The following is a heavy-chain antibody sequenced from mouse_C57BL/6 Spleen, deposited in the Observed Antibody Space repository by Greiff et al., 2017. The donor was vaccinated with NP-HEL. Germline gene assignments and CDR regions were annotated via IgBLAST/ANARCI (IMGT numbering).Heavy chain of an antibody. J-gene: IGHJ2*01. D-gene: IGHD1-2*01. CDR2: IYPRSGNT. V-gene: IGHV1-81*01. Sequence: QVHVKQSGAELVRPGASVKLSCKASGYTFTSYGISWVKQRTGQGLEWIGEIYPRSGNTYYNEKFKGKATLTADKSSSTAYMELRSLTSEDSAVYVCARAYYGLDYWGKGTTVTVSS. CDR3: ARAYYGLDY. CDR1: GYTFTSYG.